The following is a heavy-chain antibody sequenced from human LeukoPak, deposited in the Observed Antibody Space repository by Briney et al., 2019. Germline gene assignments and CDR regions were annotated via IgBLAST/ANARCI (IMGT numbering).Heavy chain of an antibody. J-gene: IGHJ4*02. CDR3: AREDDWNYEDY. CDR1: GFTFSSYV. Sequence: GGSLRLSCAASGFTFSSYVMHWVRQAPGKGLEGVAVIWCGGSNKYYADSVKGRFTISRDNSKNSLYLQMNSLRAEDTAIYYCAREDDWNYEDYWGQGTLVTVSS. D-gene: IGHD1-7*01. V-gene: IGHV3-33*08. CDR2: IWCGGSNK.